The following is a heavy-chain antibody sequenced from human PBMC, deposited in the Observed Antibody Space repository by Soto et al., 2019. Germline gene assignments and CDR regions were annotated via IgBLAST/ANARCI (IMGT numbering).Heavy chain of an antibody. CDR1: GGYSRGHY. CDR2: IYHSGST. J-gene: IGHJ6*02. Sequence: SETQCLTRAVYGGYSRGHYWRWIRQPPGKGLEWIGEIYHSGSTNYNPSPKSRVTISVDKSKNQFSLKLSSVTAADTAVYYCARVSGSYYYGMDVWGQGITVTVS. D-gene: IGHD1-26*01. V-gene: IGHV4-34*01. CDR3: ARVSGSYYYGMDV.